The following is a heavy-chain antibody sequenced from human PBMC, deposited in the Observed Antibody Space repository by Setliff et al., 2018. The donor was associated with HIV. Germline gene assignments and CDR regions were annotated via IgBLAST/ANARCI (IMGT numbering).Heavy chain of an antibody. V-gene: IGHV3-15*01. D-gene: IGHD2-21*01. J-gene: IGHJ4*02. Sequence: GGSLRLSCAASGFTLNHAWMSWVRQAPGKGLEWVGRIKTKTDGGTTDYAAPVKGRFTISRDDSENTLYLQMNSLKTEDTAVYYCTTGTRLVDWGQGALVTVSS. CDR1: GFTLNHAW. CDR2: IKTKTDGGTT. CDR3: TTGTRLVD.